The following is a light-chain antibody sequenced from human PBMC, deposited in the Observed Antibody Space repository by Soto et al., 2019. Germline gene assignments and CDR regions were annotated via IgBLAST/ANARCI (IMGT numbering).Light chain of an antibody. Sequence: DIQLTQSPSFLSASVGDRVTITCRASQDISNFLAWFQQKPGRAPKLLIYGASTLQTGVPSRFSGSGSGTEFTLTFSSLQPEDFATYSCHQLDTYPLTFGGGTKVEI. J-gene: IGKJ4*01. V-gene: IGKV1-9*01. CDR1: QDISNF. CDR2: GAS. CDR3: HQLDTYPLT.